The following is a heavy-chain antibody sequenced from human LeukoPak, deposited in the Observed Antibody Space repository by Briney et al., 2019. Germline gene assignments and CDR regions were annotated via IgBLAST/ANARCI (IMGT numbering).Heavy chain of an antibody. CDR2: IYSGGST. CDR1: GFTFSSYA. Sequence: GGSLRLSCAASGFTFSSYAMSWVRQAPGKGLEWVSVIYSGGSTYYADSVKGRFTISRDNSKNTLYLQMNSLRAEDTAVYYCARDRLAAAGLFDYWGQGTLVTVSS. V-gene: IGHV3-66*01. D-gene: IGHD6-13*01. CDR3: ARDRLAAAGLFDY. J-gene: IGHJ4*02.